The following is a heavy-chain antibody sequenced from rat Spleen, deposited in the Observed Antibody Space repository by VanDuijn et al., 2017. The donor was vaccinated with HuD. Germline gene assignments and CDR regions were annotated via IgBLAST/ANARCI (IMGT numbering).Heavy chain of an antibody. Sequence: EVQLVESGGGLVQPGRSMKLSCAASGFTFSDYNMAWVRQAPKKGLEWVASITNTGGSTYYPDSAKGRFTISRDSAKSTLYLQMDSLRSEDTATYYCARRLYDYFDYWGQGVMVTVSS. V-gene: IGHV5-25*01. CDR3: ARRLYDYFDY. D-gene: IGHD1-2*01. CDR2: ITNTGGST. CDR1: GFTFSDYN. J-gene: IGHJ2*01.